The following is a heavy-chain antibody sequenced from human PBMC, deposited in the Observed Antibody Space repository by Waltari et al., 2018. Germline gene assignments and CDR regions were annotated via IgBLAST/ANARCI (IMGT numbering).Heavy chain of an antibody. CDR3: AREGSSGYYYDKYFQH. J-gene: IGHJ1*01. D-gene: IGHD3-22*01. CDR1: GGTFSSYA. CDR2: IIPIFGTA. V-gene: IGHV1-69*06. Sequence: QVQLVQSGAEVKKPGSSVKVSCKASGGTFSSYAISWVRQAPGQGLEWMGGIIPIFGTANYAQKFQGRVTMTRDTSISTAYMELSRLRSDDTAVYYCAREGSSGYYYDKYFQHWGQGTLVTVSS.